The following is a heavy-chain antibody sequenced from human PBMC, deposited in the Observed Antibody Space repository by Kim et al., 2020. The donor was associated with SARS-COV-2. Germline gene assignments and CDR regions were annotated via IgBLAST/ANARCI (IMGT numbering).Heavy chain of an antibody. CDR3: ARSTYYDFLGGYSHDACDF. V-gene: IGHV1-2*06. CDR2: INPMSGGI. CDR1: GYTFTGHY. Sequence: ASVKVSCKASGYTFTGHYMHWVRQAPGQGLEWMGRINPMSGGIDYAQKFEGRVTMTRDTSMRSAYMELSSLTSDDTAVYYCARSTYYDFLGGYSHDACDFWGRGTMVTVSS. D-gene: IGHD3-3*01. J-gene: IGHJ3*01.